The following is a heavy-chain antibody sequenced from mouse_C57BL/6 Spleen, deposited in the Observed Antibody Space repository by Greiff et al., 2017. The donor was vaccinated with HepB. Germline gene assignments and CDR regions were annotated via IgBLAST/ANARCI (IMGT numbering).Heavy chain of an antibody. CDR3: ARGYSNFYWYFDV. V-gene: IGHV3-1*01. D-gene: IGHD2-5*01. Sequence: VQLKESGPGMVKPSQSLSLTCTVTGYSITSGYDWHWIRHFPGNKLEWMGYISYSGSTNYNPSLKSRISITHDTSKNHFFLKLNSVTTEDTATYYCARGYSNFYWYFDVWGTGTTVTVSS. J-gene: IGHJ1*03. CDR1: GYSITSGYD. CDR2: ISYSGST.